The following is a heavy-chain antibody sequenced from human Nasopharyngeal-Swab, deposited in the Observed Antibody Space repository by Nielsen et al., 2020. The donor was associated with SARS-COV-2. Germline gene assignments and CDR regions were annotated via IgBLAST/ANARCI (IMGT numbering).Heavy chain of an antibody. V-gene: IGHV4-59*08. CDR3: ARLTSLSGALDY. Sequence: SETLSLTCTVSGASITTYYWNWIRQPPGKGLEWIGYIYYGGSTSYNPSLKSRVTTSLDTSKKQFSLKLASATAADTAVYYCARLTSLSGALDYWGQGTLVTVSS. CDR2: IYYGGST. J-gene: IGHJ4*02. D-gene: IGHD2-2*01. CDR1: GASITTYY.